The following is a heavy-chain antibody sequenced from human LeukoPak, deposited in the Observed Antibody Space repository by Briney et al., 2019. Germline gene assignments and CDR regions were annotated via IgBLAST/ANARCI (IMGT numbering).Heavy chain of an antibody. V-gene: IGHV1-18*04. J-gene: IGHJ5*02. CDR3: ARGQVDTTMIIGGWFDH. CDR2: ISPYTGHT. CDR1: GPGFSIFV. D-gene: IGHD5-18*01. Sequence: AASVEVSFKTSGPGFSIFVIAWVRQAPGQGLEWLGWISPYTGHTNYAPKFRGRVTMTTDTPTRTVHMDLRSLRSDDTAVYYCARGQVDTTMIIGGWFDHWGQGTLVIVSS.